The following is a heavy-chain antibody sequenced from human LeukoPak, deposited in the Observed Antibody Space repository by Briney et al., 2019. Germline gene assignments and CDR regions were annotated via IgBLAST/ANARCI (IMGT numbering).Heavy chain of an antibody. CDR1: GYTFTGYY. CDR2: INPNSGGT. CDR3: AREPGGYYGSGSYHY. J-gene: IGHJ4*02. V-gene: IGHV1-2*02. D-gene: IGHD3-10*01. Sequence: ASVKVSCKASGYTFTGYYMHWVRQAPGQGLEWMGWINPNSGGTNYAQKFQGRVTTTRDTSISTAYMELSRLRSDDTAVYYCAREPGGYYGSGSYHYWGQGTLVTVSS.